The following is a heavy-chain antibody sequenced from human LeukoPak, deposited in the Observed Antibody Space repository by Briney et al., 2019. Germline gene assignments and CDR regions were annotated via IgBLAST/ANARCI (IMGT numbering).Heavy chain of an antibody. CDR3: AKDRMATVTTSLDY. Sequence: GGSLRLSCAASGFTFSSYGMHWVRQAPGKGLEWVAFIRYDGSNKYYADSVKGRFTISRDNSKNTLYLQMNSLRAEDTAVYYCAKDRMATVTTSLDYWGQGTLVTVSS. V-gene: IGHV3-30*02. D-gene: IGHD4-17*01. J-gene: IGHJ4*02. CDR2: IRYDGSNK. CDR1: GFTFSSYG.